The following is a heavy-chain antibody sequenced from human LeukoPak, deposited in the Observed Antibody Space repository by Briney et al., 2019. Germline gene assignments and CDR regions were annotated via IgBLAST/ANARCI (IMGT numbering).Heavy chain of an antibody. CDR2: IGLTDTTI. J-gene: IGHJ6*02. V-gene: IGHV3-11*04. D-gene: IGHD2-15*01. Sequence: GGSLRLSCAASGFTFSDYYMSWIRQVPGKGLEWVSYIGLTDTTIYYADSLKGRFAISRDNAKNTLYLQMNSLRAEDTAVYYCARGVVDPNYYYYGMDVWGQGTTVTVSS. CDR1: GFTFSDYY. CDR3: ARGVVDPNYYYYGMDV.